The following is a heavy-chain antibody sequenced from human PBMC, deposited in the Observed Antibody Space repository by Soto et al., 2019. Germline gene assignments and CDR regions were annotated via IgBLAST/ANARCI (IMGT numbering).Heavy chain of an antibody. CDR1: GFTFNNYA. J-gene: IGHJ4*02. V-gene: IGHV3-23*01. CDR2: ISGGGDTT. CDR3: AKGRGGLESLTPSVDF. D-gene: IGHD3-3*01. Sequence: EVQLLESGGGLVQPGGSLRLSCATSGFTFNNYAMTWDRQAPGKGLEWVSAISGGGDTTSYADSVKGRFTVSRDGSKNTLYLQMSSLRAEDTALYYCAKGRGGLESLTPSVDFWGQGTLVTVSS.